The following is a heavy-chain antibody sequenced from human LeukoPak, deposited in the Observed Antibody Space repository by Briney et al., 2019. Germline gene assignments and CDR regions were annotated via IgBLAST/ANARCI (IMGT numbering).Heavy chain of an antibody. Sequence: ASVKVSCKASGYTFTGYYMHWLRQAPGQGLEWMGRINPNSGGTNYAQKFQGRVTMTRDTSISTAYMELSRLRSDDTAVYYCARVPVFGVVTKGSMDVWGQGTTVTVSS. D-gene: IGHD3-3*01. CDR3: ARVPVFGVVTKGSMDV. CDR2: INPNSGGT. V-gene: IGHV1-2*06. J-gene: IGHJ6*02. CDR1: GYTFTGYY.